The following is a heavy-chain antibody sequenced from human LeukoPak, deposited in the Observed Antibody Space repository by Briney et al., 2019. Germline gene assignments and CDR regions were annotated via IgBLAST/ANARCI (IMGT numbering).Heavy chain of an antibody. CDR1: GFTFTTYR. CDR2: IPDAGSEK. Sequence: GGSLRLSCAASGFTFTTYRMEWVRQAPGKGLEWVAVIPDAGSEKYYADSVKGRFTISRDNSKNTVYLQMNSLRPEDTAVYYCAKNSGRDGYNDYFDYWGQGTLVTVSS. CDR3: AKNSGRDGYNDYFDY. D-gene: IGHD5-24*01. J-gene: IGHJ4*02. V-gene: IGHV3-30*18.